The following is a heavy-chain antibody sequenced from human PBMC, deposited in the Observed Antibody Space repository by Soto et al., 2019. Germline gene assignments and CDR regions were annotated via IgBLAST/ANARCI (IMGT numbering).Heavy chain of an antibody. Sequence: GASVKVSCKVSGYTLTELSMHWVRQAHGKGLEWMGGFDPEDGETIYAQKFQGRVTMTENTSTDTAYMELSSLRSEDTALYYCATVVYYYGSGSYGWFDPWGQGTLVTVSS. CDR3: ATVVYYYGSGSYGWFDP. D-gene: IGHD3-10*01. CDR1: GYTLTELS. CDR2: FDPEDGET. V-gene: IGHV1-24*01. J-gene: IGHJ5*02.